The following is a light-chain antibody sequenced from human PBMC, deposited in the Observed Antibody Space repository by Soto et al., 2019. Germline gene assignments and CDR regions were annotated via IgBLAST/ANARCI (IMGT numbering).Light chain of an antibody. V-gene: IGLV8-61*01. J-gene: IGLJ2*01. CDR2: STD. Sequence: QTVVTQEPSLSVSPGGTVTLTCGLSSGSVSTSHYPTWCQQTPGQAPRTLIYSTDTRSSGVPDRFSGSILGNRAALTITGAQADDESDYYCQSYDSSLSDHVVFGGGTKLTVL. CDR1: SGSVSTSHY. CDR3: QSYDSSLSDHVV.